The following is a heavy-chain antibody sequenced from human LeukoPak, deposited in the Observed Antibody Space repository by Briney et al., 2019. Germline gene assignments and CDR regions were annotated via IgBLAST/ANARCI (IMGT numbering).Heavy chain of an antibody. Sequence: GGSLRLSCAASGFTFSSYWMHWVRQAPGKGLVWVSRINSDGSSTSYADSVKGRFTISRDNAKNTLYLQMSSLRAEDTAVYYCALTIFGGVVREWGQVTLVTVSS. J-gene: IGHJ4*02. CDR2: INSDGSST. V-gene: IGHV3-74*01. D-gene: IGHD3-3*01. CDR3: ALTIFGGVVRE. CDR1: GFTFSSYW.